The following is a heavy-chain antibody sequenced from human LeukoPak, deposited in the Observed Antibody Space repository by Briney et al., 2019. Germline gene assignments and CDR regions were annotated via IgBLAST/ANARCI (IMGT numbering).Heavy chain of an antibody. CDR1: GFTFSSSA. J-gene: IGHJ4*02. Sequence: PGGSLRLSCAASGFTFSSSAMNWVRQAPGKGLEWVSSINNVGSHIYYADSVKGRFTISRDNAKNSLYLQMDSLRAEDTAVYYCARDRTYGGSYTPDYWGQGTLVTVSS. V-gene: IGHV3-21*01. CDR3: ARDRTYGGSYTPDY. D-gene: IGHD1-26*01. CDR2: INNVGSHI.